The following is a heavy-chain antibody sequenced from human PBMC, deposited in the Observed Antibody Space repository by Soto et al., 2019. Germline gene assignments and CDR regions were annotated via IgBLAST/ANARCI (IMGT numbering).Heavy chain of an antibody. CDR1: GFTFSSYA. CDR2: ISYDGSNK. D-gene: IGHD4-4*01. Sequence: QVQLVESGGGVVQPGRSLRLSCAASGFTFSSYAMHWVRQAPGKGLEWVAVISYDGSNKYYADSVKGRFTISRDNSKNTLYLQMNSLRAEDTAVYYCAREAPDYNLSPGMDVWGQGTTVPVSS. J-gene: IGHJ6*02. CDR3: AREAPDYNLSPGMDV. V-gene: IGHV3-30-3*01.